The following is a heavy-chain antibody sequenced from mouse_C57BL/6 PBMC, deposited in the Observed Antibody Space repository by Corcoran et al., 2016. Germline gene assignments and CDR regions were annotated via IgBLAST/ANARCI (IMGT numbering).Heavy chain of an antibody. V-gene: IGHV1-84*01. Sequence: QIQLQQSGPELVKPGASVKISCKASGYTFTDYYINWVKQRPGQGLEWIGWINPGSGNTKYNEKFKGKATLTVDTSSSTAYMQLSSLTSEDSAVYFGSRSIYYYGSRCYFDYWGQGTTLTVSS. CDR3: SRSIYYYGSRCYFDY. J-gene: IGHJ2*01. CDR1: GYTFTDYY. D-gene: IGHD1-1*01. CDR2: INPGSGNT.